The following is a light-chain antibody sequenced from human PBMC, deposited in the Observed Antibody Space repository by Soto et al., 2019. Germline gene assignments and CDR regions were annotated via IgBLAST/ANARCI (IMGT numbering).Light chain of an antibody. Sequence: DIQMTQSPSSLSASVGDRVTITCRASQSISSYLNWYQQKPGKAPKLLIYAASSLQSGVPSRFSGSGSGTDSTLTISSLQPEDFATYYCQQYNSYSQTFGQGTKVDIK. CDR1: QSISSY. J-gene: IGKJ1*01. CDR2: AAS. CDR3: QQYNSYSQT. V-gene: IGKV1-39*01.